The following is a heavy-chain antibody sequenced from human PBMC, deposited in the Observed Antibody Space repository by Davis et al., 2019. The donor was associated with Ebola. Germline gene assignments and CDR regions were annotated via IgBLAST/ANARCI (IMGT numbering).Heavy chain of an antibody. Sequence: GESLKISCEASGFIFRNYVMSWVRQAPGKGLEWVSTLGTSADTYYADSVKGRFTISRDDAKKSLYLQMNSLRAEDTAVYYCARDPGSSWYFMDVWGKGTTVAVSS. J-gene: IGHJ6*04. CDR1: GFIFRNYV. CDR3: ARDPGSSWYFMDV. CDR2: LGTSADT. V-gene: IGHV3-69-1*01. D-gene: IGHD6-13*01.